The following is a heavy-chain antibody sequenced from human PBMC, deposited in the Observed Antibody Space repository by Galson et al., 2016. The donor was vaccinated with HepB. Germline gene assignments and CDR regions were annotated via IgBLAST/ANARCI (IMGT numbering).Heavy chain of an antibody. CDR2: IKQDGSEK. D-gene: IGHD2-15*01. CDR1: GFTFSGYW. J-gene: IGHJ3*02. V-gene: IGHV3-7*01. CDR3: AKERGDCSGGTCRYHDAFDI. Sequence: SLRLSCAASGFTFSGYWMTWVRQAPGKGLEWVANIKQDGSEKYYVDSVNGRFTISRDNAKNTLSLQMNSLRAEDTAVYYCAKERGDCSGGTCRYHDAFDIWGQGTMVTVSS.